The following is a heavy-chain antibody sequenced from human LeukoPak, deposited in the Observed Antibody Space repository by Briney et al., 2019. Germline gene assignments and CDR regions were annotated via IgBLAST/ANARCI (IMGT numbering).Heavy chain of an antibody. Sequence: PGGSLRLSCAPAGFTFSSYAMHWGRQAPGKGLEWVAVISYDGSKKYYADSVKGRFTISRDNSKNTLYLQMNSLRAEDTAVYYCARDRGDYGGGFDYWGQGTLVTVSS. CDR1: GFTFSSYA. J-gene: IGHJ4*02. CDR3: ARDRGDYGGGFDY. V-gene: IGHV3-30*04. CDR2: ISYDGSKK. D-gene: IGHD4-17*01.